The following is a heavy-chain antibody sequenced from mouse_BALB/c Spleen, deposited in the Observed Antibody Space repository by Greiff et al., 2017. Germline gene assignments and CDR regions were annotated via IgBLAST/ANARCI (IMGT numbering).Heavy chain of an antibody. CDR1: GFTFSSYY. J-gene: IGHJ3*01. CDR2: INSNGGST. Sequence: EVQRVESGGGLVKLGGSLKLSCAASGFTFSSYYMSWVRQTPEKRLELVAAINSNGGSTYYPDTVKGRFTISRDNAKNTLYLQMSSLKSEDTALYYCARHGYDGYYVAYWGQGTLVTVSA. D-gene: IGHD2-3*01. CDR3: ARHGYDGYYVAY. V-gene: IGHV5-6-2*01.